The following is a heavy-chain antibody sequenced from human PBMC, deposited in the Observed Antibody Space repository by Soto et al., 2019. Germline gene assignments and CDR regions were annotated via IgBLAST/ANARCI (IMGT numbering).Heavy chain of an antibody. J-gene: IGHJ5*02. V-gene: IGHV1-69*13. CDR3: ARVSGYDYVTWFDP. CDR2: IIPIFGTA. D-gene: IGHD5-12*01. CDR1: GGTFISYA. Sequence: SVKVSCKASGGTFISYAISWVRQAPGQGLEWMGGIIPIFGTANYAQKFQGRVTITADESTSTAYMELSSLRSEDTAVYYCARVSGYDYVTWFDPWGQGTLVTVSS.